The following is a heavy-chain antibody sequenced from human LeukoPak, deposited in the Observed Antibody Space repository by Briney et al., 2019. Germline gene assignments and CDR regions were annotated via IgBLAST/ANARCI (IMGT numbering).Heavy chain of an antibody. CDR1: GFTFSSYW. Sequence: PGGSLRLSCAASGFTFSSYWMHWVRQAPGKGLVWVSRINSDGSSTNYADSVKGRFTISRDNAKNSLYLQMNNLRAEDTAVYYCARMYYYDTSGYYYATGAHFDYWGQGTLVTVSS. CDR3: ARMYYYDTSGYYYATGAHFDY. D-gene: IGHD3-22*01. V-gene: IGHV3-74*01. CDR2: INSDGSST. J-gene: IGHJ4*02.